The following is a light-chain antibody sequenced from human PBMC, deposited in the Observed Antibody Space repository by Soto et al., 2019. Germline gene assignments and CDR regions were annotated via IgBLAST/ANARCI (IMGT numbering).Light chain of an antibody. CDR3: QSYNDWPFA. CDR2: GVS. Sequence: DIVLTQSPDTLSVSPGDRVTLSCRASESLFGFLAWYQQKPGQAPRLLMYGVSTRATGVPARFSGGGSATDFTLTISSLQPEDSAFYFCQSYNDWPFASGLGTRLEI. V-gene: IGKV3-15*01. J-gene: IGKJ2*01. CDR1: ESLFGF.